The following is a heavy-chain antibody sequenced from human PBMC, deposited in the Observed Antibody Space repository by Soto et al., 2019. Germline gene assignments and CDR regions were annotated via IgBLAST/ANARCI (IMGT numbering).Heavy chain of an antibody. CDR1: GYTFTSYA. CDR2: INAGNGNT. J-gene: IGHJ5*02. CDR3: ARAPSIVVVPAAMPGMNYDFWSGPLAPNWFDP. D-gene: IGHD2-2*01. Sequence: ASVKVSCKASGYTFTSYAMHWVRQAPGQRLEWMGWINAGNGNTKYSQKFQGRVTITRDTSASTAYMELGSLRSEDTAVYYCARAPSIVVVPAAMPGMNYDFWSGPLAPNWFDPWGQGTLVTVSS. V-gene: IGHV1-3*01.